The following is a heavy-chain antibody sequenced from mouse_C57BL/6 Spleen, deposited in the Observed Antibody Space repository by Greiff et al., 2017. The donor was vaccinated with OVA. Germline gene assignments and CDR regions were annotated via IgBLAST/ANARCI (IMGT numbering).Heavy chain of an antibody. Sequence: EVQLVESGGGLVKPGGSLKLSCAASGFTFSDYGMHWVRQAPEKGLEWVAYISSGSSTIYYADTVKGRYTISSDNAKNTLFLQMTSLRSEDTAMYYCGRKGQLRPYYFDYWGQGTTLTVAS. V-gene: IGHV5-17*01. J-gene: IGHJ2*01. CDR2: ISSGSSTI. CDR1: GFTFSDYG. CDR3: GRKGQLRPYYFDY. D-gene: IGHD3-2*02.